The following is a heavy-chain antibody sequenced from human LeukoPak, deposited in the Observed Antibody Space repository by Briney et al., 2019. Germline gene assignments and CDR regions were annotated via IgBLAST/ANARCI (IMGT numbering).Heavy chain of an antibody. CDR1: GGSFSGYY. D-gene: IGHD2-2*01. CDR2: INHSGST. CDR3: ARTPSAANRYYYFYGMDV. Sequence: SETLSLTCAVYGGSFSGYYWSWIRQPPGKGLEWIGEINHSGSTNYNPSLKSRVTISVATSKNQFSLKLRSVTAADTAVYYCARTPSAANRYYYFYGMDVWGKGTTVTVSS. V-gene: IGHV4-34*01. J-gene: IGHJ6*04.